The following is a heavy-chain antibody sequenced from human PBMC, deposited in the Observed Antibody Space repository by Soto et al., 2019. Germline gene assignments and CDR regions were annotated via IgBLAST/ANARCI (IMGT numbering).Heavy chain of an antibody. V-gene: IGHV4-39*01. J-gene: IGHJ4*02. CDR2: ICDSGST. CDR1: GGSISSSSYY. CDR3: ARHLHRITISHG. D-gene: IGHD3-3*01. Sequence: PSETLSLTCTVSGGSISSSSYYWGWIRQPQGKGLEGIGSICDSGSTYYNPSLKRRVTIAVATSKNHFSLKLSPVPADDTALYYSARHLHRITISHGWGQGTLVTVSS.